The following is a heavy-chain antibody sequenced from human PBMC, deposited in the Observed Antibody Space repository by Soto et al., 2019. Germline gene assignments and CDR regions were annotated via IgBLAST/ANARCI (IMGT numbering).Heavy chain of an antibody. CDR1: GFTFSNAW. Sequence: EAQVVESGGGLVKPGGSLRLSCAASGFTFSNAWMSWVRQAPGKGLEWVGQIKSKADGETIEYAAPVSGRFTISRDDSKDTLYLQMNRLKSDDTAVYYCTTIYHGYWGQVTLVTVSS. CDR2: IKSKADGETI. J-gene: IGHJ4*02. CDR3: TTIYHGY. D-gene: IGHD3-16*02. V-gene: IGHV3-15*01.